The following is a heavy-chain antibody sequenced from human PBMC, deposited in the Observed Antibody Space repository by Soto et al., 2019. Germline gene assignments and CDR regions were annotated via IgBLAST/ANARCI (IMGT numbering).Heavy chain of an antibody. V-gene: IGHV1-69*01. CDR3: ARDRNLYGSGSFSPDCGY. D-gene: IGHD3-10*01. CDR1: GGTFSNYA. Sequence: QLQLVQSGAEVKRPGSSVKVSCKASGGTFSNYAISWVRQAPGQGLEGMEGIMPILDAVFYAPKFQGRVTITADESTSTAYMQLSSLRSEDTAMYYCARDRNLYGSGSFSPDCGYWGQGTLVTVSS. J-gene: IGHJ4*02. CDR2: IMPILDAV.